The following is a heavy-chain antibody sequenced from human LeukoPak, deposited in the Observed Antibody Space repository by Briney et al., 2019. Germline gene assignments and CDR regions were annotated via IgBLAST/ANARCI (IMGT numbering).Heavy chain of an antibody. CDR1: GYSFTSYW. CDR2: IYPGDSDT. CDR3: ARYLYYGSGSYYYYFDY. D-gene: IGHD3-10*01. J-gene: IGHJ4*02. V-gene: IGHV5-51*01. Sequence: GESLKISCKGSGYSFTSYWIGWVRQMPGKGLEWMGIIYPGDSDTGYSPSFQGQVTISADKSISTAYLQWSSLKASDTAMYYCARYLYYGSGSYYYYFDYWGQGTLVTVSS.